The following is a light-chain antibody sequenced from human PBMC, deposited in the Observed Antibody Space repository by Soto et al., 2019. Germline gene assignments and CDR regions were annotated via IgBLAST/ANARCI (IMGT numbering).Light chain of an antibody. CDR2: WAS. CDR1: QSVLYKFNNKNY. J-gene: IGKJ5*01. Sequence: DIVMTQSPDSLAVSLGERATINCKSSQSVLYKFNNKNYLAWYQQKAGQPPKLLFYWASTRESGVPARFSGGGSGTDFSPTISSLQPEDVAVYYCQQYYSSVTFGQGTRLEIK. V-gene: IGKV4-1*01. CDR3: QQYYSSVT.